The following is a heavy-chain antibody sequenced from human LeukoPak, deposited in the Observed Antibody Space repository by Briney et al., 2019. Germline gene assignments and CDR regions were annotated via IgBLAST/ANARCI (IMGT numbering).Heavy chain of an antibody. CDR1: GGTFNNNV. V-gene: IGHV1-2*02. Sequence: GASVKVSCKPSGGTFNNNVVAWMRQAPGQGLEWMGWINPNSGGTNYAQKFQGRVTMTRDTSISTAYMELSRLRSDDTAVYYCAHTDYWGQGTLVTVSS. CDR2: INPNSGGT. CDR3: AHTDY. J-gene: IGHJ4*02.